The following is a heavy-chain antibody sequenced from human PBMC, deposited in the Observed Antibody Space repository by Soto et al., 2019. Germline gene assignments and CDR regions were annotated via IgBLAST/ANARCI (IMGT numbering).Heavy chain of an antibody. CDR1: GGTFNSYA. V-gene: IGHV1-69*01. CDR3: ARARGIQLTFGNHFDS. D-gene: IGHD5-18*01. J-gene: IGHJ4*02. Sequence: QVKLVQSGGEVSKPGSSVKVSCKASGGTFNSYAISWVRQAPGQGLEWMGGIIPVFGTAKYAERLQGRVTITADEATSTFYMELSGLRSEDTALYYCARARGIQLTFGNHFDSWGQGTLVTVSS. CDR2: IIPVFGTA.